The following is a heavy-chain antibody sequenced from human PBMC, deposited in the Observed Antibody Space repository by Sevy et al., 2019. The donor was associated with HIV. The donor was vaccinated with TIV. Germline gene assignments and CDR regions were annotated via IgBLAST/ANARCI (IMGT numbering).Heavy chain of an antibody. D-gene: IGHD2-21*01. CDR3: ARGGSHCGGAAWQRTDY. Sequence: GGSLRLSCVGSGFTFSIHTLHWVRQAPGKGLEWLSYISSSSGTIFYADSVKGRFTISTDNAKNSLYLQMDNLRAEDTAVYYCARGGSHCGGAAWQRTDYWGRGTLVTVSS. V-gene: IGHV3-48*01. J-gene: IGHJ4*02. CDR1: GFTFSIHT. CDR2: ISSSSGTI.